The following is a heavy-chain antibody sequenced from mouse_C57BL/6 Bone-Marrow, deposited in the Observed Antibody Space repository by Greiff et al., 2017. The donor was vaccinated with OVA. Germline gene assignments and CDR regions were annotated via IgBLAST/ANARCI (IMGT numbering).Heavy chain of an antibody. CDR1: GFTFTDYY. V-gene: IGHV7-3*01. CDR2: IRNKANGYTT. Sequence: EVKLVESGGGLVQPGGSLSLSCAASGFTFTDYYMSWVRQPPGKALEWLGFIRNKANGYTTEYSASVKGRFTISRDNSQSILYLQMNALRAEDSATDYCASLYYGSSPWYFDVWGTGTTVTVSS. J-gene: IGHJ1*03. D-gene: IGHD1-1*01. CDR3: ASLYYGSSPWYFDV.